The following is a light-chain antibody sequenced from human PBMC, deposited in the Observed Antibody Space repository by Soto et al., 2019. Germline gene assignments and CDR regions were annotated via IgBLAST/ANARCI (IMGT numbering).Light chain of an antibody. CDR1: QDISNY. CDR3: QQYNSFLYT. V-gene: IGKV1-33*01. CDR2: DAS. J-gene: IGKJ2*01. Sequence: DIQMTQSPSSLSASVGDRVTITCQASQDISNYLNWYQQKLGKAPKLLIYDASNLETGVPSRFSGSVSGTDFTFTISSLQPEDIGTYYCQQYNSFLYTFGQGTKLEIK.